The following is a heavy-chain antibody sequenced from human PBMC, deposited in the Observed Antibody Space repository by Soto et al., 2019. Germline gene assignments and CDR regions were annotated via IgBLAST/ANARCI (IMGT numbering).Heavy chain of an antibody. V-gene: IGHV1-69*13. CDR3: ASSREAVVYFSFIYFDY. CDR1: GGTFSSSA. J-gene: IGHJ4*01. CDR2: IIPIFGTP. Sequence: ASVKVSCKASGGTFSSSAISWVRQAPGQGLEWMGGIIPIFGTPNYAQKFQGRVTITADESTSTAYMELSSLRSEDTAVYYCASSREAVVYFSFIYFDYWGQGTLVTVSS. D-gene: IGHD3-9*01.